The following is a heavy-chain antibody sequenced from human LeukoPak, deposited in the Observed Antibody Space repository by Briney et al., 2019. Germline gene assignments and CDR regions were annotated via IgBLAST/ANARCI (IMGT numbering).Heavy chain of an antibody. D-gene: IGHD1-26*01. V-gene: IGHV3-9*03. Sequence: GRSLRLSCAASGFTFDDYAMHWVRQAPGKGLEWVSGISWNSGSIAYADSVKGRFTISRDNAKNSLYLQMNSLRAEDMALYYCAKAVGATAYFDYWGQGTLVTVSS. CDR2: ISWNSGSI. J-gene: IGHJ4*02. CDR1: GFTFDDYA. CDR3: AKAVGATAYFDY.